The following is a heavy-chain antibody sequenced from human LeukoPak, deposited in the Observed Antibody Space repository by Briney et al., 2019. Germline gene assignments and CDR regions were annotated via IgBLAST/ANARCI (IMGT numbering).Heavy chain of an antibody. D-gene: IGHD6-13*01. CDR2: ISGSGGTT. V-gene: IGHV3-23*01. J-gene: IGHJ4*02. CDR1: GFTFSSYA. Sequence: GGSLRLSCAASGFTFSSYAMSWVRQAPGKGLEWVSSISGSGGTTYYADSVKGRFTISRDNSKNTLYLQMNSLRPDDTAVYYCAKGNGKAAAGSVVDYWGQGTLVTVSS. CDR3: AKGNGKAAAGSVVDY.